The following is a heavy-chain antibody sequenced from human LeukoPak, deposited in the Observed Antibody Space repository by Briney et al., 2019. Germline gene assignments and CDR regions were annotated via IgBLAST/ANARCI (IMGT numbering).Heavy chain of an antibody. CDR1: GFTFSSYA. V-gene: IGHV3-30*01. CDR3: ARVLKDIVVVPAAIRNYYYYYMDV. D-gene: IGHD2-2*02. Sequence: PGRSLRLSCAASGFTFSSYAMHWVRQAPGKGLEWVAVISYDGSNKYYADSVKGRFTISSDNSKHTLYLQMNSLRAEDTAVYYCARVLKDIVVVPAAIRNYYYYYMDVWGKGTTVTVSS. J-gene: IGHJ6*03. CDR2: ISYDGSNK.